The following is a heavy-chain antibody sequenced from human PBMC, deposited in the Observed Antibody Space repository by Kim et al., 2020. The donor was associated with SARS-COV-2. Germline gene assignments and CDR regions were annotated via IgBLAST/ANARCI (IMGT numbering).Heavy chain of an antibody. J-gene: IGHJ6*02. V-gene: IGHV1-2*02. D-gene: IGHD5-18*01. Sequence: ASVKVSCKASGYTFTGYYMHWVRQAPGQGLEWMGWINPNSGGTNYAQKFQGRVTMTRDTSISTAYMELSRLRSDDTAVYYCARDPGIRGYSYYYYYYGMDVWGQGTTVTVSS. CDR2: INPNSGGT. CDR1: GYTFTGYY. CDR3: ARDPGIRGYSYYYYYYGMDV.